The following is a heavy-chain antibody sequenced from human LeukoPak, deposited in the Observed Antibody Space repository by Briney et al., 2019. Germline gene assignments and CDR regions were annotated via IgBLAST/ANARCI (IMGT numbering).Heavy chain of an antibody. Sequence: GGSLRLSCAASVFTFSSYVMSWVRQAPGKGLEWVPSISGSGVTPYYADSVKGRFTISRDNSKNTLDLHLNSLRAEDTAMFYCAKVDITGTIPRAFDIWGQGTMVTVSS. CDR2: ISGSGVTP. V-gene: IGHV3-23*01. J-gene: IGHJ3*02. D-gene: IGHD1/OR15-1a*01. CDR1: VFTFSSYV. CDR3: AKVDITGTIPRAFDI.